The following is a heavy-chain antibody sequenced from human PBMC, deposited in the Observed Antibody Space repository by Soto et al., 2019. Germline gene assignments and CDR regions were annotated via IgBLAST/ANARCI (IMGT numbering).Heavy chain of an antibody. D-gene: IGHD6-6*01. V-gene: IGHV1-8*01. Sequence: ASVKVSCKASGYTFTSYDINWVRQATGQGLEWMGWMNPNSGNTGYAQKFQGRVTMTRNTSISTAYMELSSLRSEDTAVHYCATGRSIAARYYYYYGMDVWGQGTTVTVS. CDR1: GYTFTSYD. CDR2: MNPNSGNT. J-gene: IGHJ6*02. CDR3: ATGRSIAARYYYYYGMDV.